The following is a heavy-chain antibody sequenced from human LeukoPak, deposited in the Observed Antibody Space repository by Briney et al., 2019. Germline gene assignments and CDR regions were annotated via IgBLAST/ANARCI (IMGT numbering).Heavy chain of an antibody. V-gene: IGHV3-23*01. Sequence: GGSLRLSCAASGLTFNRYVMSWVRQAPGKGLEWVSGVSNSGGSTYYADSVKGRFTISRDNSKNTLYLQMNSLRAEDTAVYYCTYVISGWAFEYWGQGTLVTVSS. CDR1: GLTFNRYV. CDR3: TYVISGWAFEY. CDR2: VSNSGGST. J-gene: IGHJ4*02. D-gene: IGHD6-19*01.